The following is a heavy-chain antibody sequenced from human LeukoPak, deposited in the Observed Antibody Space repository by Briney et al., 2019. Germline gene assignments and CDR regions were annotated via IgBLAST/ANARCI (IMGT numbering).Heavy chain of an antibody. D-gene: IGHD4-23*01. J-gene: IGHJ3*01. V-gene: IGHV4-59*08. Sequence: SETLSLTCTVSGDSISGFDWNWIRQSPGKGLEWVGYMHYSGSTNYNPSLKSRVSITVDTSKNEFSLKLRSVTAADTAVYYCARHRWVPAFDVWGHGTMVTVSS. CDR1: GDSISGFD. CDR2: MHYSGST. CDR3: ARHRWVPAFDV.